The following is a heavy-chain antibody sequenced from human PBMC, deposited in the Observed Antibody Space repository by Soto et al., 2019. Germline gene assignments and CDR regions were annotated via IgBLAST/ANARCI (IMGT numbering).Heavy chain of an antibody. V-gene: IGHV1-69*08. CDR3: ARDRCSSTSCYEDYYYYMDV. D-gene: IGHD2-2*01. J-gene: IGHJ6*03. CDR2: IIPILGIA. CDR1: GGTFSSYT. Sequence: QVQLVQSGAEVKKPGSSVKVSCKASGGTFSSYTISWVRQAPGHGLEWMGRIIPILGIANYAQKFQGRVTITADKSTSTAYMELSSLRSEDTAVYYCARDRCSSTSCYEDYYYYMDVWGKGTTVTVSS.